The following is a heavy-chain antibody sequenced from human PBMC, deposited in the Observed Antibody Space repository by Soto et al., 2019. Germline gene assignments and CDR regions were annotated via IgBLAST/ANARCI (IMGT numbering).Heavy chain of an antibody. CDR3: ARGCIVGAISASDI. CDR1: GFTFSSYS. D-gene: IGHD1-26*01. CDR2: ISSSSSYI. J-gene: IGHJ3*02. V-gene: IGHV3-21*01. Sequence: PGGSLRLSCAASGFTFSSYSMNWVRQAPGKGLEWVSSISSSSSYIYYAGSVKGRFTISRDNAKNSLYLQMNSLRAEDTAVYYCARGCIVGAISASDIWGQGTMVTVSS.